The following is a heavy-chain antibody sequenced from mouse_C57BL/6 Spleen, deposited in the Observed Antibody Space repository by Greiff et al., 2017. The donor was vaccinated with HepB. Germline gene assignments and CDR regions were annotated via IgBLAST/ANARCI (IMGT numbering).Heavy chain of an antibody. CDR2: IHPSDSDT. D-gene: IGHD2-2*01. V-gene: IGHV1-74*01. J-gene: IGHJ1*03. CDR1: GYTFTSYW. CDR3: AIQEGLPWYFDV. Sequence: QVQLKQPGAELVKPGASVKVSCKASGYTFTSYWMHWVKQRPGQGLEWIGRIHPSDSDTNYNQKFKGKATLTVDKSSSTAYMQLSSLTSEDSAVYYCAIQEGLPWYFDVWGTGTTVTVSS.